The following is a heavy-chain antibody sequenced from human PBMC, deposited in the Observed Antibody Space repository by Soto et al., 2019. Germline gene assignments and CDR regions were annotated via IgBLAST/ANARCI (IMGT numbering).Heavy chain of an antibody. D-gene: IGHD2-2*01. Sequence: SETLSLTCTVSGGSISSGGYYWSWIRQHPGKGLEWIGYIYYSGSTYYNPSLKSRITINPDTSKNQFSLQLNSVTPEDTAVYYCTGVLVPTATWFDPWGQGTLVNVSS. CDR1: GGSISSGGYY. V-gene: IGHV4-31*08. CDR2: IYYSGST. J-gene: IGHJ5*02. CDR3: TGVLVPTATWFDP.